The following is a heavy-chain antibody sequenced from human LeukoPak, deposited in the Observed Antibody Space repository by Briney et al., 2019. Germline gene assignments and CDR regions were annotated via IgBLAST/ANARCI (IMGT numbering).Heavy chain of an antibody. CDR1: GGSVSGYC. CDR3: ARLTGNYFYFAY. CDR2: IHSTGST. J-gene: IGHJ4*02. V-gene: IGHV4-4*07. Sequence: PSETLSLTCTVSGGSVSGYCWSWIRQSAGEGLEWIGRIHSTGSTNYHPSLRSRVTMSVDTSKNQISLRLRSVTAADTAIYYCARLTGNYFYFAYWGQGTLVTVSS. D-gene: IGHD7-27*01.